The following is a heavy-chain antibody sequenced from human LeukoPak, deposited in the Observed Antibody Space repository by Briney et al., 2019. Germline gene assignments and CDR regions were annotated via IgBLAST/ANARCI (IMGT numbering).Heavy chain of an antibody. CDR1: GFTLSSYS. V-gene: IGHV3-30*03. CDR3: ARGTQQQMDY. Sequence: GGSLRLSCAASGFTLSSYSMNWVRQAPGKGLEWVAVISYDGSNKYYADSVKGRFTISRDNSKNTLYLQMNSLRAEDTAVYYCARGTQQQMDYWGQGTLVTVSS. CDR2: ISYDGSNK. D-gene: IGHD1/OR15-1a*01. J-gene: IGHJ4*02.